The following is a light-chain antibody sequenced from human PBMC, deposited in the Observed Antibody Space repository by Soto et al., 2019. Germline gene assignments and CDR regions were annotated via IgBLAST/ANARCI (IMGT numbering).Light chain of an antibody. CDR3: QKYNEWTWT. Sequence: IVMPESAATVSVSPGQRAAFSCRASQSLGRNLAWYHQKPGQAPRVLLYATSSRATGVPDRFSGDGSGTEFTLTISSLQPEDFGVYYCQKYNEWTWTFGPGTKVDIK. J-gene: IGKJ1*01. CDR1: QSLGRN. CDR2: ATS. V-gene: IGKV3-15*01.